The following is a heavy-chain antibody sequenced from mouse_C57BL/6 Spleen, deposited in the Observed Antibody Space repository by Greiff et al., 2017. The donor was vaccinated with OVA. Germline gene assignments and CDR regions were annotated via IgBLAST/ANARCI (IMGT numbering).Heavy chain of an antibody. J-gene: IGHJ2*01. CDR1: GYTFTSYW. D-gene: IGHD1-1*01. CDR2: IYPGSGST. V-gene: IGHV1-55*01. Sequence: QVQLQQPGAELVKPGASVKMSCKASGYTFTSYWLTWVKQRPGQGLEWIGDIYPGSGSTNYNQKFKGKSTLTVDTSSSTAYMQLSSLTSRVTAVDYCAYKREYGTDYWGQGTTLTVSS. CDR3: AYKREYGTDY.